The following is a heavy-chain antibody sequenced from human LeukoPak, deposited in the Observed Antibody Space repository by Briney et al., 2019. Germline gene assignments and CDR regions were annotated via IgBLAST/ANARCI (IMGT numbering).Heavy chain of an antibody. D-gene: IGHD6-19*01. J-gene: IGHJ4*02. CDR3: AREGIAVAGPFDY. Sequence: PGGSLRLSCAASGFTFSSYAMHWVRQAPGKGLEWVSSISSSSSYIYYADSVKGRFTISRDNAKNSLYLQMNSLRAEDTAVYYCAREGIAVAGPFDYWGQGTLVTVSS. V-gene: IGHV3-21*01. CDR2: ISSSSSYI. CDR1: GFTFSSYA.